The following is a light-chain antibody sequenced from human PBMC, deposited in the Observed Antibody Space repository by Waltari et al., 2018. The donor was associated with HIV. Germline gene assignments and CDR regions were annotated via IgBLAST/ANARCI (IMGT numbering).Light chain of an antibody. J-gene: IGKJ1*01. CDR2: AAS. Sequence: EIVLTQSPGTLSLFPGERATLSCRASQSVSSSYLAWYQQKPGQAPRLLIYAASSRATGIPDRFSGSGPGTDFTLTISRLEPGDIAVYYCQQYGSSPRTFGQGTKVEVK. CDR3: QQYGSSPRT. V-gene: IGKV3-20*01. CDR1: QSVSSSY.